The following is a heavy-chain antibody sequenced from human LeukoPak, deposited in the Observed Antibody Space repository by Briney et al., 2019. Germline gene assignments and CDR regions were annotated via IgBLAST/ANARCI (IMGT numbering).Heavy chain of an antibody. CDR3: ARDLGSYYDILTGYLGSDY. Sequence: GGSLRLSCAASGFTFSSYSMTWVRQAPGKGLEWVSSISSSSYIYYADSVKGRFTISRDNAKNSLYLQMNSLRAEDTAVYYCARDLGSYYDILTGYLGSDYWGQGTLVTVSS. CDR2: ISSSSYI. CDR1: GFTFSSYS. D-gene: IGHD3-9*01. J-gene: IGHJ4*02. V-gene: IGHV3-21*01.